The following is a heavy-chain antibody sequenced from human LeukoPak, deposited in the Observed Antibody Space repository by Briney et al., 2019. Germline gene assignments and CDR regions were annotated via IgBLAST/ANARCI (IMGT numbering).Heavy chain of an antibody. Sequence: SETLSLTCSVSGGSISSSSYYWGWIRQPPGTGLEWIGSIYYSGSTYYNPSLKSRVTISVDTSKNHFSLKLSSATAADTAVHYCARVLRCVNCYGLNWFDPWGQGTLVSVSS. V-gene: IGHV4-39*07. CDR2: IYYSGST. CDR3: ARVLRCVNCYGLNWFDP. CDR1: GGSISSSSYY. D-gene: IGHD2-21*01. J-gene: IGHJ5*02.